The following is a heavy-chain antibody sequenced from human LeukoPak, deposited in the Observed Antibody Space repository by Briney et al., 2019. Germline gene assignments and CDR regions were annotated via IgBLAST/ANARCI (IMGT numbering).Heavy chain of an antibody. V-gene: IGHV4-34*01. D-gene: IGHD3-10*01. Sequence: SGTLSLSCAVYGGSFSGYYWSWIRQPPEKGLEWIGEINHSGDTNYNPSLKSRLTISVDTSKNHVSLNLSSVTAADTAVYYCHLVRGGGYFDYWGQGILVTVSS. CDR3: HLVRGGGYFDY. CDR1: GGSFSGYY. CDR2: INHSGDT. J-gene: IGHJ4*02.